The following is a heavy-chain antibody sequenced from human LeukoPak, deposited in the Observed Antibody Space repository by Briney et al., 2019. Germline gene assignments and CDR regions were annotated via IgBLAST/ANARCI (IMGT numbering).Heavy chain of an antibody. CDR3: ARDQGSSWYYFDY. J-gene: IGHJ4*02. D-gene: IGHD6-13*01. CDR2: IYHSGST. Sequence: PSETLSLTCAVSGGSISSGGYSWSWIRQPPGKGLEWIGYIYHSGSTSYNPSLKRRVTISVDGSKNQFSLKLSSVTAADTAVYYCARDQGSSWYYFDYWGQGTLVTVSS. CDR1: GGSISSGGYS. V-gene: IGHV4-30-2*01.